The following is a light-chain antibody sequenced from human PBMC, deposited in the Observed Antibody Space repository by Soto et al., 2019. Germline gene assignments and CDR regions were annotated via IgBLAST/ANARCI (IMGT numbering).Light chain of an antibody. V-gene: IGKV1-5*03. CDR1: QSISIW. J-gene: IGKJ1*01. CDR3: QQYNNYSWT. CDR2: KAS. Sequence: DIQMTQSPSTLSASVGDRVAITCRASQSISIWLAWYKQKPGKAPKLLIYKASSLESGVPSRFRGSGSGTEFTLTISSLQPDDFATYYCQQYNNYSWTFGQGTKVEIK.